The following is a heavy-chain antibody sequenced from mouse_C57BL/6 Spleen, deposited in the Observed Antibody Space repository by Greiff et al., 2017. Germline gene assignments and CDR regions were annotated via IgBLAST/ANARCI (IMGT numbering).Heavy chain of an antibody. CDR3: ADGYYPHYAMDY. CDR2: INPNNGGT. V-gene: IGHV1-26*01. J-gene: IGHJ4*01. CDR1: GYTFTDYY. D-gene: IGHD2-3*01. Sequence: EVQLQQSGPELVKPGASVKISCKASGYTFTDYYMNWVKQSHGKSLEWIGDINPNNGGTSYNQKFKGKATLTVDKSSSTAYMELRSLTSEDSAVYYCADGYYPHYAMDYWGQGTSVTVSS.